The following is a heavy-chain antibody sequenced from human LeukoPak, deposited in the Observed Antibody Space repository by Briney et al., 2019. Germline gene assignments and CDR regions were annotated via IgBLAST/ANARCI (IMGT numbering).Heavy chain of an antibody. Sequence: EASVKVSCKASVYTFTSYDINWVRQATGQGLEWMGWMKPNSGNTGQAQKFQGRITMTRNTSISTAYMELSSLRPEDTAVYYCAKYKSGDYFDSGKRYYFDQWGQGTPVTVSS. CDR3: AKYKSGDYFDSGKRYYFDQ. J-gene: IGHJ4*02. CDR2: MKPNSGNT. V-gene: IGHV1-8*01. CDR1: VYTFTSYD. D-gene: IGHD3-9*01.